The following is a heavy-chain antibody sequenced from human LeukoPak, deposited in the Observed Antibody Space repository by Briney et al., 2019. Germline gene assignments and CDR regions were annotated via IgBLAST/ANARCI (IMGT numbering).Heavy chain of an antibody. J-gene: IGHJ4*02. CDR2: ISAYNGNT. Sequence: ASVKVSCKASGYTFTSYGISWVRQAPGQGLEWMGWISAYNGNTNYAQKLQGRVTMTTVTSTSTAYMELRSLRSDDTAVYYCASSGGGYDSSGYQFDYWGQGTLVTVSS. CDR1: GYTFTSYG. D-gene: IGHD3-22*01. V-gene: IGHV1-18*01. CDR3: ASSGGGYDSSGYQFDY.